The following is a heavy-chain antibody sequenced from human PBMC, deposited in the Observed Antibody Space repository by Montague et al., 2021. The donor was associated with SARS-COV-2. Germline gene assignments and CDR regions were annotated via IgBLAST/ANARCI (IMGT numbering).Heavy chain of an antibody. Sequence: PALVKSTQTLTLTCTFSGFSLSTSGMCVSWICQPPGKALEWLALIDWDVYKYYSTSLKTRLTISKHTSKNQVVLTMTNMDPVDTATYYCATTIYDYVWGTRVGFDSWGQGTLVTVSS. V-gene: IGHV2-70*01. CDR1: GFSLSTSGMC. CDR3: ATTIYDYVWGTRVGFDS. CDR2: IDWDVYK. J-gene: IGHJ4*02. D-gene: IGHD3-16*01.